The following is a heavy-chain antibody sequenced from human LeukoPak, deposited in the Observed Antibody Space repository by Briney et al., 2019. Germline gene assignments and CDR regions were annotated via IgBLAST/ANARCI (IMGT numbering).Heavy chain of an antibody. CDR3: ARDFPSTSWYAMNWFDP. D-gene: IGHD6-13*01. CDR1: SGSLSGYY. V-gene: IGHV4-34*01. CDR2: INDSGST. Sequence: SETLSLTCAVYSGSLSGYYWSWIRQPPGKGLEWIGEINDSGSTNYNPSLKSRVTISVDTSKNQFSLKLSSVTAADTAVYYCARDFPSTSWYAMNWFDPWGQGTLVTVSS. J-gene: IGHJ5*02.